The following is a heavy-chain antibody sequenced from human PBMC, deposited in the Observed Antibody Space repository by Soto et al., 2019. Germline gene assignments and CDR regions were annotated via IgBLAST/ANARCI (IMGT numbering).Heavy chain of an antibody. CDR2: IRGSGAGT. Sequence: EVQLLESGGGLAQPGGSLRLSCAASGFTFNPYVMNWVRQAPGKGLEWVSTIRGSGAGTYYADSVKGRFTISRDNSKNTLYLHMNSLRAEDTAVYFCAKGFGISWQYYFDYWGQGTLVTVSS. J-gene: IGHJ4*02. CDR1: GFTFNPYV. D-gene: IGHD6-13*01. V-gene: IGHV3-23*01. CDR3: AKGFGISWQYYFDY.